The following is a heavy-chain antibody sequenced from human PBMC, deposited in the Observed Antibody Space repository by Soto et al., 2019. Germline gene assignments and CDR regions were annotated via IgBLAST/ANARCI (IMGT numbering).Heavy chain of an antibody. Sequence: EVQVLESGGGLVQPGGSLRLSCVASGFTFSSFAMTWVRQAPGKGLEWVSAMSGSGATTYYADSVKGRFTISRDNSKNTLFLEMTSLGAEDTAVYYCARIPYCGSDCFVFYFDHWGQGTLVTVSS. CDR1: GFTFSSFA. CDR2: MSGSGATT. V-gene: IGHV3-23*01. D-gene: IGHD2-21*02. CDR3: ARIPYCGSDCFVFYFDH. J-gene: IGHJ4*02.